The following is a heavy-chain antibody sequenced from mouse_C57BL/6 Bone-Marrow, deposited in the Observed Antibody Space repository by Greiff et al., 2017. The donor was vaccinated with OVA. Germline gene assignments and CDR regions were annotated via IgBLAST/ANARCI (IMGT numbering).Heavy chain of an antibody. J-gene: IGHJ2*01. CDR3: AKSELGPYYFDY. D-gene: IGHD4-1*01. Sequence: EVKLVESGGGLVKPGGSLKLSCAASGFTFSDYGMHWVRQAPEKGLEWVAYISSGSSTIYYADTVKGRFTISRDNAKNTLFLQMTSLRSEDTAMYYCAKSELGPYYFDYWGQGTTLTVSS. CDR1: GFTFSDYG. V-gene: IGHV5-17*01. CDR2: ISSGSSTI.